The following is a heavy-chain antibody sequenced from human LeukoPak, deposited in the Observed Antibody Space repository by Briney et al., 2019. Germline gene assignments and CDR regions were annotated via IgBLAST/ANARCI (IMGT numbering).Heavy chain of an antibody. V-gene: IGHV4-34*01. D-gene: IGHD5-24*01. CDR2: ISHSGST. CDR1: GGSFSGYY. CDR3: ARADGRWVDY. J-gene: IGHJ4*02. Sequence: SETLSLTCAVYGGSFSGYYWTWIRQPPGKGLEWIGEISHSGSTNYNPSLWGRVTISVDTSKNRFFLKLRSVTPADTAVYYCARADGRWVDYWGQGTLVTVSS.